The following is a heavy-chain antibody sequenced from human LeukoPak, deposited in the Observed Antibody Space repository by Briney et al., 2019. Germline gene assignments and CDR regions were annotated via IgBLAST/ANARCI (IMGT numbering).Heavy chain of an antibody. V-gene: IGHV4-4*07. CDR2: IYTSGST. D-gene: IGHD6-6*01. CDR1: GGSISSYY. J-gene: IGHJ6*02. Sequence: SENQSRNCTVSGGSISSYYWSWIRQPAGKGLEWIGRIYTSGSTNYNPSLKSRVTMSVDTSKNQFSLKLSSVTAADTAVYYCASMAVSSSRFGFYGMDVWGQGTTVTVSS. CDR3: ASMAVSSSRFGFYGMDV.